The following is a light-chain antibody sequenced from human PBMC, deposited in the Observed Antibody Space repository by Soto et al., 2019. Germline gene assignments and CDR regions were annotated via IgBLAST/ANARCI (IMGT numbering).Light chain of an antibody. J-gene: IGKJ4*01. CDR1: QSISGN. CDR3: QQANSFPLT. V-gene: IGKV3-15*01. Sequence: EILMTQSPATLSLSPGERATLSCRASQSISGNLAWYQQKPGQAPRLLIYGASTRATGVPARFSGSGSGTEFTLTISSLQPEDFATYYCQQANSFPLTFGGGTKVDIK. CDR2: GAS.